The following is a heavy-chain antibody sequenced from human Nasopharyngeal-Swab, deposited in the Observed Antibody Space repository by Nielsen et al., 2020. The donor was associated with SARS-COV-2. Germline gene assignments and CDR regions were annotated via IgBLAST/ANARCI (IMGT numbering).Heavy chain of an antibody. V-gene: IGHV1-18*01. CDR3: ARDIEEWLVVPSLSFDY. CDR2: ISTYSADT. CDR1: GYSFRSYG. J-gene: IGHJ4*02. Sequence: ASVKVSCKASGYSFRSYGINWVRQAPGQGLEWMGWISTYSADTNYAQKLQGRVSMTTDTSTSTAYMELRSLRSDDTAVYYCARDIEEWLVVPSLSFDYWGQGTLVTVSS. D-gene: IGHD3-3*01.